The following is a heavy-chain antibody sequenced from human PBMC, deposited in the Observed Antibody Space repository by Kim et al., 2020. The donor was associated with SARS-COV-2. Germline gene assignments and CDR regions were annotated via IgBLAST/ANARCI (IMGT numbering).Heavy chain of an antibody. J-gene: IGHJ4*02. D-gene: IGHD6-6*01. V-gene: IGHV3-30*07. Sequence: AASVKGRFTLSRDNSKNTLYLQMNSLRAEDTAVYYCARDWGSSSSSPFDYWGQGTLVTVSS. CDR3: ARDWGSSSSSPFDY.